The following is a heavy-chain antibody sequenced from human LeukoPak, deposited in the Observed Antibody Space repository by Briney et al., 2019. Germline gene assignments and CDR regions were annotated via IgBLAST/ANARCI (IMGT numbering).Heavy chain of an antibody. V-gene: IGHV1-24*01. D-gene: IGHD3-3*01. CDR1: GYTLTELS. CDR3: ATAQKYTYYDFWSGYYTLGY. Sequence: ASVKVSCKVSGYTLTELSMHWVRQAPVKGLEWMGGFDPEDGETIYAQKFQGRVTMTEDTSTDTAYMELSSLRSEDTAVYYCATAQKYTYYDFWSGYYTLGYWGQGTLVTVSS. CDR2: FDPEDGET. J-gene: IGHJ4*02.